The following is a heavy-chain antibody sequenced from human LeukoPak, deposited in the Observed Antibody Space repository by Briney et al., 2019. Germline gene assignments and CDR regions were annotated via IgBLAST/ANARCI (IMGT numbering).Heavy chain of an antibody. D-gene: IGHD3-3*01. CDR1: GYTFISYG. V-gene: IGHV1-18*01. CDR2: ISGYNGNT. CDR3: ARDRSPDFWSGDYRDAFDI. Sequence: ASVKVSCMASGYTFISYGISWVRQAPGQGLEWMGWISGYNGNTNSAQKLQGRVSMTTDTSTSTAYMELRSLRSDDTAVYYCARDRSPDFWSGDYRDAFDIWGQGTMVTVSS. J-gene: IGHJ3*02.